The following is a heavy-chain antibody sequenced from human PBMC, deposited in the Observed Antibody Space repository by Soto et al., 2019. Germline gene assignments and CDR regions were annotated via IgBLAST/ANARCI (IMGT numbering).Heavy chain of an antibody. CDR3: ARDIRGYSRAFDF. Sequence: PWETLSLTCTVSGDSVSSYNYYWTWIRQSPGKGLEWVGYIYSSGSTKYNPSLKSRVTISLHTSSNQFSLNLTSVTAADTAVYYCARDIRGYSRAFDFWGQGTLVTVSS. D-gene: IGHD5-18*01. V-gene: IGHV4-61*01. J-gene: IGHJ4*02. CDR2: IYSSGST. CDR1: GDSVSSYNYY.